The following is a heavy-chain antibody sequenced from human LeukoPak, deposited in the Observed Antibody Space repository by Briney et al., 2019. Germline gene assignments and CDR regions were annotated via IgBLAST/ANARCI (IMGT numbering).Heavy chain of an antibody. J-gene: IGHJ4*02. CDR1: GFAFSGYS. V-gene: IGHV3-21*01. CDR2: ISSSSSYI. CDR3: ARASGGYFDY. Sequence: PGGSLRLSCAASGFAFSGYSMNWVRQAPEKGLEWVSSISSSSSYIYYADSVKGRFTISRDNAKNSLYLQMNSLRAEDTAVYYCARASGGYFDYWGQGTLVTVSS. D-gene: IGHD3-10*01.